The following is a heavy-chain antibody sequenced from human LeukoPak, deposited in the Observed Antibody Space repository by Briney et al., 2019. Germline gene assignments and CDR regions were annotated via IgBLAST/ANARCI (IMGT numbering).Heavy chain of an antibody. CDR3: ASFLLYGYNPD. CDR2: IYYSGST. Sequence: SEALSLTCTVSGVSISSSSYYWGWIRQPPGKGLEWIGSIYYSGSTYYNPSLKSRVTISVDTSKNQFSLKLSSVTAADTAVYYCASFLLYGYNPDWGQGTLVTVSS. D-gene: IGHD5-24*01. J-gene: IGHJ4*02. V-gene: IGHV4-39*01. CDR1: GVSISSSSYY.